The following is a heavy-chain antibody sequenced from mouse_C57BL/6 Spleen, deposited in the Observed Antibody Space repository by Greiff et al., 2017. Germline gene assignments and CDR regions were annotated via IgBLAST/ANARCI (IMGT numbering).Heavy chain of an antibody. Sequence: DVKLQESGGGLVQPKGSLKLSCAASGFSFNTYAMNWVPQAPGKGLEWVARIRSKSNNYATYYADSVKDRFTISRDDSESMLYLQMNNLKTEDTAMYYCLTTVGDYWGQGTTLTVSS. CDR3: LTTVGDY. J-gene: IGHJ2*01. D-gene: IGHD1-1*01. CDR2: IRSKSNNYAT. V-gene: IGHV10-1*01. CDR1: GFSFNTYA.